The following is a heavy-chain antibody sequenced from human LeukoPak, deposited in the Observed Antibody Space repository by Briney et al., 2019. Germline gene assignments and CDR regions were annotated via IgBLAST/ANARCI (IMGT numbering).Heavy chain of an antibody. J-gene: IGHJ6*03. D-gene: IGHD3-10*01. CDR1: GGAFSSYA. CDR2: IIPIFGTA. V-gene: IGHV1-69*05. CDR3: ARVEYGSGSYSYYYYYMDV. Sequence: ASVKVSCKASGGAFSSYAISWVRQAPGQGLEWMGGIIPIFGTANYAQKFQGRVTITTDESTSTAYMELSSLRSEDTAVYYCARVEYGSGSYSYYYYYMDVWGKGTTVTVSS.